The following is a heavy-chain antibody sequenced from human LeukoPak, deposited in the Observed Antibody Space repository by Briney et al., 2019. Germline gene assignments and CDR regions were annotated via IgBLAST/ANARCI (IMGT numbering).Heavy chain of an antibody. CDR3: ARGGGSYYYYYMDV. CDR1: GGSISSHY. J-gene: IGHJ6*03. V-gene: IGHV4-59*11. Sequence: PSETLSLTCTVSGGSISSHYWSWIRQPPGKGLEWIGYIYYSGSTNHNPSLRSRVTISVDTSKNQFSLKLSSVTAADTAVYYCARGGGSYYYYYMDVWGKGTTVTVSS. D-gene: IGHD3-16*01. CDR2: IYYSGST.